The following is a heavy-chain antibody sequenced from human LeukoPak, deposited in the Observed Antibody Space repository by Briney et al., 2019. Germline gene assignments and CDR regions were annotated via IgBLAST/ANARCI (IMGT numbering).Heavy chain of an antibody. Sequence: GGSLRLSCTDSELTVGRNYMAWVRQPPGKGLECVSVIYTGGRTLYADSVRARLTISRDSSKNTVSLQMNSLKAEDTAVYFCARVEMATSSLDLWGQGTLVIVSS. CDR2: IYTGGRT. J-gene: IGHJ5*02. V-gene: IGHV3-53*01. D-gene: IGHD5-24*01. CDR1: ELTVGRNY. CDR3: ARVEMATSSLDL.